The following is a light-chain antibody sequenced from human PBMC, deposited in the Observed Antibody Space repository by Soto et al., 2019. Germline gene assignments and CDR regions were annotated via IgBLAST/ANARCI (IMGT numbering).Light chain of an antibody. CDR2: DDT. J-gene: IGLJ2*01. CDR3: QAWDSSTAVV. Sequence: SYELTQPPSVSVSPGQTASITCSGDKLGDNYVSWYQQRPGQSPVLVIYDDTKRPSGIPERFSGSNSGNTATLTISGTQAMDEADYFCQAWDSSTAVVFGGGTKLTVL. V-gene: IGLV3-1*01. CDR1: KLGDNY.